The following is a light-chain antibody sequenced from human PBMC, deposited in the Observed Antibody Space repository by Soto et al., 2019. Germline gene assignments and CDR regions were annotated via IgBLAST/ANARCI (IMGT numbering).Light chain of an antibody. CDR2: EVS. Sequence: QSALTQPPSASGSPGQSVTISCTGTSSDVGRYNYVSWYQQHPGKAPKLLIYEVSKRPSGVPDRFSGSKSGSTASLTVSGRQAEEEADDYCSSYAGTNNVVFGGGTKLTVL. CDR1: SSDVGRYNY. V-gene: IGLV2-8*01. CDR3: SSYAGTNNVV. J-gene: IGLJ2*01.